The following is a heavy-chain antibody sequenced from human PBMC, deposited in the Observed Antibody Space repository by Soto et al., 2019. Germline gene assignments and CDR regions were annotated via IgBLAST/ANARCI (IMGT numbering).Heavy chain of an antibody. CDR1: GFTFSSYW. D-gene: IGHD6-19*01. CDR2: INSDGSST. Sequence: GGSLRLSCAASGFTFSSYWMHWVRQAPGKGLVWVSRINSDGSSTSYADSVKGRFTISRDNAKNTLYLQMNSLRAEDTAVYYCARDKAIYSSGWYLGGYMDVWGKGTTVTVSS. J-gene: IGHJ6*03. CDR3: ARDKAIYSSGWYLGGYMDV. V-gene: IGHV3-74*01.